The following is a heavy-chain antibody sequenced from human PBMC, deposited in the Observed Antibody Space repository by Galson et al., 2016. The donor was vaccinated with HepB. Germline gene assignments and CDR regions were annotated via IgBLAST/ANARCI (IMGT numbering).Heavy chain of an antibody. V-gene: IGHV1-69*06. CDR3: GRGECSVVLVTFDY. CDR2: IIPIFGSA. D-gene: IGHD2-21*02. J-gene: IGHJ4*02. CDR1: GGTFSSFA. Sequence: SVKVSCKASGGTFSSFAISWMRQAPGQGLEWMGGIIPIFGSATYAQKFQGRLTITADKSTNTATMELSSLTSEDTAVYYCGRGECSVVLVTFDYWGQGTLVTVSS.